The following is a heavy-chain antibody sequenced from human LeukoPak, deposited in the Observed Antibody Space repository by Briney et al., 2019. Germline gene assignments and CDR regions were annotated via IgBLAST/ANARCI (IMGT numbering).Heavy chain of an antibody. CDR3: ANLAGDYDILTGYYSSFDY. J-gene: IGHJ4*02. Sequence: ASVKVSCKASGYTFTSYYMHWVRQAPGQGLEWMGGIIPIFGTANYAQKFQGRVTITADESTSTAYMELSSLRSEDTAVYYCANLAGDYDILTGYYSSFDYWGQGTLVTVSS. V-gene: IGHV1-69*13. CDR2: IIPIFGTA. CDR1: GYTFTSYY. D-gene: IGHD3-9*01.